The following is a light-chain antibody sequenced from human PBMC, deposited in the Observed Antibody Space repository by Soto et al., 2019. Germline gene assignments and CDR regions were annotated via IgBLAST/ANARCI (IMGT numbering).Light chain of an antibody. CDR2: AES. CDR1: QGIPSY. Sequence: DIQLTQSPSFLSASVGDRVPIACRARQGIPSYLARYPQKPGKAPKLLIYAESTLQSGVPSRFSGSGSGTEFTLTISSLQPEDFATYYCQRTWTFGQGTKVDIK. CDR3: QRTWT. J-gene: IGKJ1*01. V-gene: IGKV1-9*01.